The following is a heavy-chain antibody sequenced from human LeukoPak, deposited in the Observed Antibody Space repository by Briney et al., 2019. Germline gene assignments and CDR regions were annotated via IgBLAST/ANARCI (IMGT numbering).Heavy chain of an antibody. J-gene: IGHJ1*01. CDR1: GFTFSSAS. V-gene: IGHV3-48*04. CDR3: ARVYYDSSGYYPPEYFQH. Sequence: GGSLRLSRAASGFTFSSASMNWVRQARGKGLEWVSYISSSSSTIYYADSVKGRFTISRDNAKNSLYLQMNSLRAEDTAVYYCARVYYDSSGYYPPEYFQHWGQGTLLTVSS. CDR2: ISSSSSTI. D-gene: IGHD3-22*01.